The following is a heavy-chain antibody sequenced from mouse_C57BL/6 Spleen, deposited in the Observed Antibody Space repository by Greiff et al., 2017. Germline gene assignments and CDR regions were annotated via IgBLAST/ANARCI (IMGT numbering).Heavy chain of an antibody. CDR2: INPGSGGT. V-gene: IGHV1-54*01. CDR3: ARGNLGTRGYFDV. Sequence: QVQLQQSGAELVRPGTSVKVSCKASGYAFTNYLIEWVKQRPGQGLEWIGVINPGSGGTNYNEKFKGKATLTADKSSSTAYMQLSSLTSEDSAVYFCARGNLGTRGYFDVWGTGTTGTVSS. J-gene: IGHJ1*03. D-gene: IGHD3-3*01. CDR1: GYAFTNYL.